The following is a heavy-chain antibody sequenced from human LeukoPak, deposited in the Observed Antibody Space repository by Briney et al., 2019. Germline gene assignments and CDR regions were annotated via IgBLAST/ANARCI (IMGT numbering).Heavy chain of an antibody. V-gene: IGHV3-33*06. CDR1: GFTFSSYG. Sequence: GRSLRLSCAASGFTFSSYGMHWVRQAPGKGLEWVAVIWYDGSNKYYADSVKGRFTISRDNSKNTLYLQMNSLRAEDTAVYYCAKDGNYYYMDVWGKGTTVTVSS. D-gene: IGHD2-15*01. CDR2: IWYDGSNK. J-gene: IGHJ6*03. CDR3: AKDGNYYYMDV.